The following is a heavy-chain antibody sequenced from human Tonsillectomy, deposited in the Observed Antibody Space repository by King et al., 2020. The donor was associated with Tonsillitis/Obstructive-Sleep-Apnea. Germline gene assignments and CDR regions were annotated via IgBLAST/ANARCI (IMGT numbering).Heavy chain of an antibody. V-gene: IGHV3-11*05. CDR1: GFTFSDYY. Sequence: VQLVESGGGLVKPGGSLRLSCAASGFTFSDYYMTWVRQVPGKGLEWVAVISDSRNSKYADFVKGRFTISRDNAKNSLYLEMHSLRAEDTAVYYCARGTMIQGVPEGVWGKGTTVTVSS. D-gene: IGHD3-10*01. CDR2: ISDSRNS. CDR3: ARGTMIQGVPEGV. J-gene: IGHJ6*04.